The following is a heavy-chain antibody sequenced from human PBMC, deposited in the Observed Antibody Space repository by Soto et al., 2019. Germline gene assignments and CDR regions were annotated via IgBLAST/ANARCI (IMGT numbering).Heavy chain of an antibody. CDR3: ARGSDFLYYYGMDV. CDR1: GGSISSDF. J-gene: IGHJ6*02. CDR2: IFYTGTT. D-gene: IGHD5-12*01. V-gene: IGHV4-59*01. Sequence: QVQLQESGPGLVKPSETLSLTCTVSGGSISSDFWSWIRQPPGKGLEWIGYIFYTGTTKYNPSLKSRVTISVDTSKTQFSLNLCSVSAADTAVYYCARGSDFLYYYGMDVWGQGTTVTVSS.